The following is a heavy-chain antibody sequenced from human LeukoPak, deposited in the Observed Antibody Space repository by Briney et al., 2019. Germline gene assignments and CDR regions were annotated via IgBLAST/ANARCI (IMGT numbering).Heavy chain of an antibody. V-gene: IGHV4-39*01. CDR2: IYYSGST. CDR1: GGSISSSSYY. Sequence: TSETLSLTCTVSGGSISSSSYYWGWIRQPPGKGLEWIGSIYYSGSTYYSPSLKSRVTISVDTSKNQFSLKLSSVTATDTAVYYCARGDGDYRARIWGQGTMVTVSS. J-gene: IGHJ3*02. D-gene: IGHD4-17*01. CDR3: ARGDGDYRARI.